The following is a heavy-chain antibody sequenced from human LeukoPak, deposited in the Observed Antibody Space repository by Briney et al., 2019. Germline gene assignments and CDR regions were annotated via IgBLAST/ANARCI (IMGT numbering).Heavy chain of an antibody. Sequence: ASVKVSCKASGYTFTSYDINWVRQATGQGLEWMGWMNPNSGNTGYAQKFQGRVTMTRNTSISTAYMELSSLRSEDTAVYCCARGRRWSNNWFDPWGQGTLVTVSS. CDR3: ARGRRWSNNWFDP. CDR2: MNPNSGNT. CDR1: GYTFTSYD. V-gene: IGHV1-8*01. D-gene: IGHD4-23*01. J-gene: IGHJ5*02.